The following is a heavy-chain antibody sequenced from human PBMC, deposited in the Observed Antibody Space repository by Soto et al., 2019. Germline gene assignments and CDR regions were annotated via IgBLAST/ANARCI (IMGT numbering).Heavy chain of an antibody. CDR1: GGSISSGGYY. CDR2: IYYSGST. J-gene: IGHJ5*02. Sequence: QVQLQESGPGLVKPSQTLSLTCTVSGGSISSGGYYWSWIRQHPGKGLEWIGYIYYSGSTYYNPSLKSRVTRSVDTSKNQFSLKLSSVTAADTAVYYCARDRSRYCSSTSCYGPYNWFDPWGQGTLVTVSS. V-gene: IGHV4-31*03. CDR3: ARDRSRYCSSTSCYGPYNWFDP. D-gene: IGHD2-2*01.